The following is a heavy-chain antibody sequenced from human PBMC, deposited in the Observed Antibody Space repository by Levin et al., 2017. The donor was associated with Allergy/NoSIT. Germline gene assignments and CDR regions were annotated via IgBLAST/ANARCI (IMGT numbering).Heavy chain of an antibody. CDR3: ARALIVGATSGGDY. D-gene: IGHD1-26*01. V-gene: IGHV3-74*01. Sequence: GASLPLSFSSSFFPFLLSFLPFFLPSPFPFLFFVSLIPLSWSNKNYADSVKGRFTISRDNAKNTLYLQMNSLRAEDTAVYYCARALIVGATSGGDYWGQGILVTVSS. J-gene: IGHJ4*02. CDR2: IPLSWSNK. CDR1: FFPFLLSF.